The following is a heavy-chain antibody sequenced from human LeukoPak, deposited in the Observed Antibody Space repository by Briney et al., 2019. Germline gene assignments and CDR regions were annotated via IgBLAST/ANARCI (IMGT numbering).Heavy chain of an antibody. J-gene: IGHJ4*02. CDR2: ISGSGGST. V-gene: IGHV3-23*01. D-gene: IGHD5-18*01. CDR1: GFTFSNYA. Sequence: PGGSLRLSCAPCGFTFSNYAMSWVRQAPGKGLEWVSAISGSGGSTYYADPVKGRFTISRDNSKNTLYLHKSMRAEEEAALYYAENGGLWLPTRSDWGQGTLVTVSA. CDR3: ENGGLWLPTRSD.